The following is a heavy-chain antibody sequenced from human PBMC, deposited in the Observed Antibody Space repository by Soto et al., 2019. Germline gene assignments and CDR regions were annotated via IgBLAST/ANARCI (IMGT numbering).Heavy chain of an antibody. V-gene: IGHV3-23*01. CDR1: GFTFSSYA. J-gene: IGHJ5*01. CDR2: ISGSGGST. D-gene: IGHD3-9*01. CDR3: AKMAAILRYFDWLPNNWFDP. Sequence: PGGSLRLSCAASGFTFSSYAMSWVRQAPGKGLEWVSAISGSGGSTYYADSVKGRFTISRDNSKNTLYLQMNSLRAEDTAVYYCAKMAAILRYFDWLPNNWFDPWGQGTLVTVSS.